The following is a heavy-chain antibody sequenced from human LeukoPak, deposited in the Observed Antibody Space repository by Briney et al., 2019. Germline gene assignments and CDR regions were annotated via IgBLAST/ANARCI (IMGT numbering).Heavy chain of an antibody. J-gene: IGHJ4*02. CDR1: GFTFSTGA. V-gene: IGHV3-23*01. CDR3: ASWAGVGSTTWYFGPFDF. Sequence: GGSLRLSCAPSGFTFSTGAVNRVRQAPRAGLGCVSLFSASGVSTFHAASVKGRFTIFRYNSKNTLLLQMNSLRADDTAVYYCASWAGVGSTTWYFGPFDFWGQGALVTVSS. D-gene: IGHD6-13*01. CDR2: FSASGVST.